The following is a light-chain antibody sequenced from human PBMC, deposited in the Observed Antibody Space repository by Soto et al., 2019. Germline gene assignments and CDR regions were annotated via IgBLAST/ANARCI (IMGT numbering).Light chain of an antibody. J-gene: IGLJ2*01. CDR1: SSDIGGYSF. Sequence: QSALTQPPSVSGSPGQSVTISCSGTSSDIGGYSFVSWYHQHPGKTPKLIIYDVRNRPSGVPDRFSGSKSGNTASLTISGLQAEDEADYYCCSYAGTYSVIFGGGTKLTVL. CDR3: CSYAGTYSVI. CDR2: DVR. V-gene: IGLV2-11*01.